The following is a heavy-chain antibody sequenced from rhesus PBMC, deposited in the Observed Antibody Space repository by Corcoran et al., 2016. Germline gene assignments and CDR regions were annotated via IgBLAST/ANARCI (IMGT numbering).Heavy chain of an antibody. D-gene: IGHD4-23*01. CDR2: ISGSRGST. J-gene: IGHJ6*01. CDR3: ARLMNTVMLDS. V-gene: IGHV4-99*01. CDR1: GSSISSGYY. Sequence: QVQLQESGPGLVKPSETLSLTCAVSGSSISSGYYWGLIRPPPGKGLESIGYISGSRGSTYYNPSLKSRVTISKDTSKNQFSLKLSSVTAADTAVYYCARLMNTVMLDSWGQGVVVTVSS.